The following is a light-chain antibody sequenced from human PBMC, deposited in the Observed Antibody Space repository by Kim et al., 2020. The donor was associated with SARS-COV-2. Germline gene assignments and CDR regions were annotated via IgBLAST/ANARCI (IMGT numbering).Light chain of an antibody. CDR3: QSADSSGTYYV. Sequence: SYELTQPPSLSVSPGQTARITCSGDTLPKQYAYWYQQKPGQAPVMVIYKDSERPSGIPERFSGSSSGTTVTLTISGVQAEDEADYYCQSADSSGTYYVFG. CDR2: KDS. CDR1: TLPKQY. J-gene: IGLJ1*01. V-gene: IGLV3-25*03.